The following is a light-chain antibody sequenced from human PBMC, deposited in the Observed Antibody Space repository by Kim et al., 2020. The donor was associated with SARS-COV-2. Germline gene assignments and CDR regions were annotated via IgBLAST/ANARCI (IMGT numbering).Light chain of an antibody. J-gene: IGKJ5*01. Sequence: AHPREHPTLASGPSRSGSSHFAWYLQKRGQAPMLLIYGASTRATGIPDRFSGSGSGTEFTLTISSLQSEDFAVYYCQQYSNWPITFGQGTRLEIK. V-gene: IGKV3-15*01. CDR3: QQYSNWPIT. CDR2: GAS. CDR1: RSGSSH.